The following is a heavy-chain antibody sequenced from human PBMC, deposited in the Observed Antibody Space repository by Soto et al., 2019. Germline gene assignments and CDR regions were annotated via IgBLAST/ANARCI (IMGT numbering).Heavy chain of an antibody. Sequence: RRLSCAASGFTVSSTYMSWVRQAPGKGLEWVSIIFSSGESFYADSVKGRFTISRDSSDNTVYLQMNSLKAEDTAVYYCARGGIGMVRTFDHWGQGTLVTVYS. D-gene: IGHD3-10*01. V-gene: IGHV3-53*01. CDR3: ARGGIGMVRTFDH. J-gene: IGHJ4*02. CDR1: GFTVSSTY. CDR2: IFSSGES.